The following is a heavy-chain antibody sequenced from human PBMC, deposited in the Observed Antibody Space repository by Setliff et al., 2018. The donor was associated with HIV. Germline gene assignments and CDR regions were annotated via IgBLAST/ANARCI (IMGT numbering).Heavy chain of an antibody. Sequence: SETLSLTCAVSGYSISRDFYWSWIRQPPGKGLEWIGEMQHSGRTNYNPSLRSRVTTSVDTSKSQFSLKLSSVTAADTAVYYCARVSCSSWYSIPLYYYYSMDVWGKGTTVTVSS. CDR3: ARVSCSSWYSIPLYYYYSMDV. V-gene: IGHV4-38-2*01. D-gene: IGHD6-13*01. CDR1: GYSISRDFY. CDR2: MQHSGRT. J-gene: IGHJ6*03.